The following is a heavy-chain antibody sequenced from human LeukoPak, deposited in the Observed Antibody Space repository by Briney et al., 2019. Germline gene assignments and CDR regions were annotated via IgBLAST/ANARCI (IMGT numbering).Heavy chain of an antibody. D-gene: IGHD2-21*02. CDR2: VSGSGAYT. Sequence: PGGSLRLSCGALGFTFSSYAMSWVRQAPGKGLEWVSAVSGSGAYTSYADSVKGRFTISRDNSKNALYLQMNSLRAEDTAVYYCAKGAYCGGDCYSYFDYWGLGTLVTVSS. CDR3: AKGAYCGGDCYSYFDY. CDR1: GFTFSSYA. J-gene: IGHJ4*02. V-gene: IGHV3-23*01.